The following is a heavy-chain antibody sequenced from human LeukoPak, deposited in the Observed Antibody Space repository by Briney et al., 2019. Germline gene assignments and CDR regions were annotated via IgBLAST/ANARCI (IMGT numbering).Heavy chain of an antibody. CDR3: ARGEMATILDYYYYMDV. D-gene: IGHD5-24*01. Sequence: PGGSLRLSCAASGFTFNSYSMNWVRQAPGKGLEWVSSISSSSSYIYYADSVKGRFTISRDNAKNSLYLQMNSLRAEDTAVYYCARGEMATILDYYYYMDVWGKGTTVTVSS. CDR1: GFTFNSYS. J-gene: IGHJ6*03. V-gene: IGHV3-21*01. CDR2: ISSSSSYI.